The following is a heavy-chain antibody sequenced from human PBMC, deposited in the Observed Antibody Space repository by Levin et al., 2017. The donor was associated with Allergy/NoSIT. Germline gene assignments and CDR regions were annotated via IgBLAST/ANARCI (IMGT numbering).Heavy chain of an antibody. D-gene: IGHD2-2*01. CDR3: ERDAYCSSTSCYFVWFDP. V-gene: IGHV1-2*02. CDR1: GYTFTGYY. J-gene: IGHJ5*02. CDR2: INPNSGGT. Sequence: VASVKVSCKASGYTFTGYYMHWVRQAPGQGLEWMGWINPNSGGTNYAQKFQGRVTMTRDTSISTAYMELSRLRSDDTAVYYCERDAYCSSTSCYFVWFDPWGQGTLVTVSS.